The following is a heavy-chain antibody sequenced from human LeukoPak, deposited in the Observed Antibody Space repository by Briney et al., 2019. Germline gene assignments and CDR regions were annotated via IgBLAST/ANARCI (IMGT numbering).Heavy chain of an antibody. V-gene: IGHV3-23*01. CDR2: ISGRDGRT. D-gene: IGHD6-13*01. CDR1: GLTFYTYA. J-gene: IGHJ4*02. CDR3: STSPSFGSSWYQFNY. Sequence: GGSLRLSCAVSGLTFYTYAMSWVRQARGKGLEGVSAISGRDGRTYYSDSVKGRFTISRDHSQNTLYLQMNTLRAEDTAVYYCSTSPSFGSSWYQFNYWGQGALVIVSS.